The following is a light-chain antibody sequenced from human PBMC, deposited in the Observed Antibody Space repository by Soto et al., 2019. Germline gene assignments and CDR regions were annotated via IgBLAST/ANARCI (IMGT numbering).Light chain of an antibody. CDR3: SSYTSRNTLV. Sequence: QSALTQPASVSGSPGQSITISCTGTSSDVGGYNYVSWYQQHPGKAPKLMIDDVSHRPSGVSNRFSGSKSGNTASLTISGLQAGDEADYYCSSYTSRNTLVFGTGTKLTVL. CDR2: DVS. J-gene: IGLJ1*01. CDR1: SSDVGGYNY. V-gene: IGLV2-14*01.